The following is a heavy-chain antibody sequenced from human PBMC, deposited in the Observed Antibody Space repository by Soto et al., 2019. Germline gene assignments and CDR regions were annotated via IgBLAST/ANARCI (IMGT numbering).Heavy chain of an antibody. V-gene: IGHV3-30*18. CDR1: GFTFSSYG. D-gene: IGHD6-6*01. CDR3: AEGGGGIEYSSSPRGRYYYGMDV. J-gene: IGHJ6*02. Sequence: GGSLRLSCAASGFTFSSYGMHWVRQAPGKGLEWVAVISYDGSNKYYADSVKGRFTISRDNSMNTLYLQMNSLRAEETAVHYCAEGGGGIEYSSSPRGRYYYGMDVWGQGTTVTVSS. CDR2: ISYDGSNK.